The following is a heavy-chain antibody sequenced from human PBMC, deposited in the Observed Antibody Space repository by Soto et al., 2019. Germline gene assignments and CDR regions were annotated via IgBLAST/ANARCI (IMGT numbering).Heavy chain of an antibody. CDR1: GFTFSSYA. CDR3: AKAYTSGWFPVYLDL. CDR2: ISGRGGST. V-gene: IGHV3-23*01. Sequence: GGSLRLSCAASGFTFSSYAMSWVRQAPGKGLEWVSAISGRGGSTFYADSAKGRFTISRDNSKNTLSLHLNSLRADDTAVYYCAKAYTSGWFPVYLDLWGRGTLVTVSS. D-gene: IGHD6-19*01. J-gene: IGHJ2*01.